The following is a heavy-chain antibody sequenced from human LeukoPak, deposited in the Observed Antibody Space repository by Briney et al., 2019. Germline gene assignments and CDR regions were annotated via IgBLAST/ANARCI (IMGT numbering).Heavy chain of an antibody. CDR2: IYSGGST. D-gene: IGHD3-22*01. Sequence: GGSLRLSSAASGFTVSSNYMSWVRQAPGKGLEWVSVIYSGGSTYYADSVKGRFTISRDNSKNTLYLQMNSLRAEDTAVYYCARAYYYDSSGSIAPFDYWGQGTLVAVSS. CDR1: GFTVSSNY. J-gene: IGHJ4*02. V-gene: IGHV3-53*01. CDR3: ARAYYYDSSGSIAPFDY.